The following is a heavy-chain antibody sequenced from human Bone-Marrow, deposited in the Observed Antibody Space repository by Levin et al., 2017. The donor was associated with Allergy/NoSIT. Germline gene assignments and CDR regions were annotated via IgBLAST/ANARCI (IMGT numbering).Heavy chain of an antibody. Sequence: GGSLRLSCAVSGFTVRNNYMSWVRQAPGKGLEWVSLIYSVGSTDYADSVKGRFTISRDNFKNTLYLQMNCLRAEDTAVYYCAGGPSRGYWGRGTLVTVSS. CDR3: AGGPSRGY. J-gene: IGHJ4*02. V-gene: IGHV3-66*01. CDR1: GFTVRNNY. D-gene: IGHD3-16*01. CDR2: IYSVGST.